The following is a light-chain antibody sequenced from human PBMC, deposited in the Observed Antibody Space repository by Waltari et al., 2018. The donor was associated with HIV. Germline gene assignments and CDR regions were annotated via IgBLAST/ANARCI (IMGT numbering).Light chain of an antibody. V-gene: IGLV1-47*01. CDR3: AAWDNSLSAPV. CDR1: SSNIGSNY. CDR2: RNN. Sequence: QSVLTQPPSASGTPGQRVTISCSGSSSNIGSNYVYWYQQLPGTAPKLLIYRNNHGPEGVRDRVSGSKSGTSASLAISGLRSEDEADYYCAAWDNSLSAPVFGGGTKLTVL. J-gene: IGLJ3*02.